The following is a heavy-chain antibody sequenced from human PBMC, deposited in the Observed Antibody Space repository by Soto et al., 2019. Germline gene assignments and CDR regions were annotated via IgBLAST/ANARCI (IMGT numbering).Heavy chain of an antibody. J-gene: IGHJ4*02. CDR2: ISAYNGNT. Sequence: ASVKVSCKASGYTFTSYGISWVRQAPGQGLEWMGWISAYNGNTNYAQKFQGRVTMTRDTSISTAYMELSRLRSDDTAVYYCALWDAYFDYWGKGTLVTISS. CDR3: ALWDAYFDY. V-gene: IGHV1-18*01. D-gene: IGHD1-26*01. CDR1: GYTFTSYG.